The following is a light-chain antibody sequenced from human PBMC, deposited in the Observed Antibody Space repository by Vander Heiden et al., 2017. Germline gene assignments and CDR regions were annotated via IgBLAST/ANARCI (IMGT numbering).Light chain of an antibody. J-gene: IGKJ1*01. V-gene: IGKV4-1*01. Sequence: DIVMTQSPDSLAVSLGERATINCKSSQSVLSSSNNKNYLAWYHQKPGQPPKLLIYWASTRESGVPDRFSGSGSGTDFTLTISSLQAEDVAVYYCQQYYSRFRRFGQGTKVEFK. CDR3: QQYYSRFRR. CDR2: WAS. CDR1: QSVLSSSNNKNY.